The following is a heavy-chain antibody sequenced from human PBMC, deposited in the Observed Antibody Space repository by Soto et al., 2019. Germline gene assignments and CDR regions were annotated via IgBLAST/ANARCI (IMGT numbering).Heavy chain of an antibody. V-gene: IGHV1-69*01. J-gene: IGHJ6*02. D-gene: IGHD6-6*01. CDR3: ARNGTYSSSLSQYSGMDV. CDR1: GGTFANFI. CDR2: IVPMFGTP. Sequence: QVQLVQSGAEVKEPGSSVRVSCKASGGTFANFIMNWVRQTPGQGLAWMGGIVPMFGTPTYAEKFKGRVTISATGSTSTAYMELTSLRSEDTAVYYCARNGTYSSSLSQYSGMDVWGQGTTVTVS.